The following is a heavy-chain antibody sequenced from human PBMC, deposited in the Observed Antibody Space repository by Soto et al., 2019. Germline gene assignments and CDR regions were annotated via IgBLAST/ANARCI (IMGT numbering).Heavy chain of an antibody. V-gene: IGHV3-23*01. D-gene: IGHD3-3*01. Sequence: WGTLSLSCASSGVTFNSDAMSWVRPAPGKGLEWVSAISGSGGSTYYADSVKGRFTISRDNSKNTLYLQMNSLRAEDTAVYYCAKTILGYDFWSGAYYFDYWGQGAQVTVSA. CDR1: GVTFNSDA. J-gene: IGHJ4*02. CDR3: AKTILGYDFWSGAYYFDY. CDR2: ISGSGGST.